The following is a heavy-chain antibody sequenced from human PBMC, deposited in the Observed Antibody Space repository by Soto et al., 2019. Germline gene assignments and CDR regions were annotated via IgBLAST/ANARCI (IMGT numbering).Heavy chain of an antibody. V-gene: IGHV4-4*02. CDR1: GGSISSNYW. CDR2: IYHSGST. Sequence: QVQLQESGPGLVKPSGTLSLTCAVSGGSISSNYWWSWVRQPPRKGLEWIGEIYHSGSTSYNPSLMSLVTMSVEMSKNQFSRKLSSVTAADTAVYYCARFYDSYYFTLDVWGQGTTVTVSS. J-gene: IGHJ6*02. D-gene: IGHD4-17*01. CDR3: ARFYDSYYFTLDV.